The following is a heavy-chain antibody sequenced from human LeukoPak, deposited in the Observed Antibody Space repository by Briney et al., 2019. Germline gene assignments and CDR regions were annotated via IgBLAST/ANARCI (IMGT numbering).Heavy chain of an antibody. J-gene: IGHJ4*02. Sequence: KASETLSLTCAVSGGSISSSNWWSWVRQPPGKGLEWIGEIYHSGSTNYNPSLKSRVTISVDTSKNQFSLNLSSVTAADTAIYYCARGLRRVTTTPFDYWGQGTLVTVSS. CDR2: IYHSGST. CDR3: ARGLRRVTTTPFDY. CDR1: GGSISSSNW. D-gene: IGHD4-17*01. V-gene: IGHV4-4*02.